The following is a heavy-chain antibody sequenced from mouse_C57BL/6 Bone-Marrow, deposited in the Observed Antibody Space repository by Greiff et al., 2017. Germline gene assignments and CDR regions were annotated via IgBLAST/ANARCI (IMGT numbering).Heavy chain of an antibody. V-gene: IGHV1-50*01. D-gene: IGHD2-4*01. J-gene: IGHJ4*01. CDR2: IDPSDSYT. CDR3: ARANYDYDKAMDY. CDR1: GYTFTSYW. Sequence: QVQLQQPGAELVKPGASVKLSCKASGYTFTSYWMQWVKQRPGQGLEWIGEIDPSDSYTNYNQKFKGKATLTVDTSSSTAYMQLSSLTSEDSAVYYCARANYDYDKAMDYGGQGTAVTVSS.